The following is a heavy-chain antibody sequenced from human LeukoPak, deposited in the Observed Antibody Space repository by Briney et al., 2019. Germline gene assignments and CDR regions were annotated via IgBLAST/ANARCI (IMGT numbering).Heavy chain of an antibody. J-gene: IGHJ5*02. V-gene: IGHV1-69*13. D-gene: IGHD3-10*01. CDR3: ARAKTGSSHNWFDP. CDR2: IISIFGTA. CDR1: GGTLSRYA. Sequence: GASVKVSCKASGGTLSRYAISWVRQAPGQGLEWMGGIISIFGTANYAQKFQGRVTITADESTSTAYMELSSLRSEDTAVYYCARAKTGSSHNWFDPWGQGTLVTVSS.